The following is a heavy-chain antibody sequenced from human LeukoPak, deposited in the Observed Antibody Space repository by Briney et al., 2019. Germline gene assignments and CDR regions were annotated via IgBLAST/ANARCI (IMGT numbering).Heavy chain of an antibody. CDR3: ASHVYGEGMVV. D-gene: IGHD4-17*01. J-gene: IGHJ6*04. CDR2: IHSSEGT. V-gene: IGHV4-4*09. CDR1: GGSLNGYY. Sequence: SETLSLTCTVSGGSLNGYYWGWIRQPPGKGLECIGYIHSSEGTAHNASLKSRLTISLDTSKNQFSLTLSYETAADTAVYYCASHVYGEGMVVWGKGKTVTVTS.